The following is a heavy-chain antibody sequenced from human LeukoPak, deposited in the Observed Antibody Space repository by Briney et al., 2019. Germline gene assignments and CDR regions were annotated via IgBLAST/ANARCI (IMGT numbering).Heavy chain of an antibody. J-gene: IGHJ6*03. CDR2: IIPIFGTG. Sequence: SVKVSCKASGGTFSSYAISWVRQAPGQGLEWMGGIIPIFGTGNYAQKFQGRVTITTDESTSTAYMELSSLRSEDTAVYYCARGRAPRGIGYYYMDVWGKGTTVTVSS. CDR1: GGTFSSYA. V-gene: IGHV1-69*05. D-gene: IGHD3-16*01. CDR3: ARGRAPRGIGYYYMDV.